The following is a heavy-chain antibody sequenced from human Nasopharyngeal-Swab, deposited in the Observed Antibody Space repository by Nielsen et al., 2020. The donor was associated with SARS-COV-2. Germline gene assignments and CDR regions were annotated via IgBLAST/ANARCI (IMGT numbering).Heavy chain of an antibody. J-gene: IGHJ6*02. V-gene: IGHV3-74*01. D-gene: IGHD1-26*01. CDR2: INSDGSST. CDR3: ARGYGSYPYYYGMDV. CDR1: GFTFSSYW. Sequence: GESLKISRAASGFTFSSYWMHWVRQAPGKGLVWVSRINSDGSSTSYADSVKGRFTISRDNAKNTLYLQMNSLRAEDTAVYYCARGYGSYPYYYGMDVWGQGTTVTVSS.